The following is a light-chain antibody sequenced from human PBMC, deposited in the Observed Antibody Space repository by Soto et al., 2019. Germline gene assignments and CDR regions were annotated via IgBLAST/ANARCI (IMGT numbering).Light chain of an antibody. CDR1: SSDVGGYDY. CDR2: EVR. V-gene: IGLV2-14*01. Sequence: QSVLTQPASVSGSPGQSITISCTGSSSDVGGYDYVSWYQQHPGKVPKLMIYEVRNRPSGVSNRFSGSKSGNTASLTISGLQAEDEADYYCSSYTSTNHVVFGGGTQLTVL. J-gene: IGLJ2*01. CDR3: SSYTSTNHVV.